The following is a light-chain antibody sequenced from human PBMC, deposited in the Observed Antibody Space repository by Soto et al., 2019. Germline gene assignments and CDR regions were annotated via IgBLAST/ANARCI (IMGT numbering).Light chain of an antibody. Sequence: DIQMTQSPSSPSAPVGDRVTITCRASQSISSYLNWYQQKPGKAPKLLIYAASSLQSGVPSRFSGSGSGTDFTLTISSLHPEDFATYYCQQSYSTPRTFGQGTKVDSK. CDR3: QQSYSTPRT. CDR2: AAS. CDR1: QSISSY. V-gene: IGKV1-39*01. J-gene: IGKJ1*01.